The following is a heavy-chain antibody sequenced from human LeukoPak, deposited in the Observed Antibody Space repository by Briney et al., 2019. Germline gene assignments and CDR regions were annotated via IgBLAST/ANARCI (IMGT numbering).Heavy chain of an antibody. J-gene: IGHJ4*02. CDR3: ARGGGSYFFDY. CDR1: GFTFSSYS. CDR2: ISSSSSYI. D-gene: IGHD1-26*01. Sequence: GGSLRLSCAASGFTFSSYSMNWVRQAPGKGLEWVSSISSSSSYIYYADSVKGRFTISRDNAKNSLYLQMNSLRAEDTAVYYCARGGGSYFFDYWGQGTLVTVSS. V-gene: IGHV3-21*01.